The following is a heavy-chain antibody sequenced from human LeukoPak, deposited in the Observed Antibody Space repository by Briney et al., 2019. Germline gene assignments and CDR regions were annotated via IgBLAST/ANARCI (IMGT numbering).Heavy chain of an antibody. CDR1: GFTFSSYA. CDR2: ISYDGSNK. Sequence: GGSLRLSCAASGFTFSSYAMHWVRQAPGKGLEWVAVISYDGSNKYYADSVKGRFTISRDNSKNTLYLQMNSLRAEDTAVYYCARDGPDCSGGSCYLDYWGQGTLVTVSS. CDR3: ARDGPDCSGGSCYLDY. J-gene: IGHJ4*02. V-gene: IGHV3-30-3*01. D-gene: IGHD2-15*01.